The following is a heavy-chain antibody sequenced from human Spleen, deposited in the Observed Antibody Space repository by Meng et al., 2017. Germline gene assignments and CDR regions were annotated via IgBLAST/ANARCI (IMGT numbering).Heavy chain of an antibody. Sequence: GESLKISCAASGFTFSSFAMSWVRQAPGKGLEWVSALSGSGTIKYYADSVKGRFTISRNNSKNTLYLQVKSLRAEDTAVYYCAKGAGGGYYFDYWGQGTLVTVSS. CDR3: AKGAGGGYYFDY. J-gene: IGHJ4*02. V-gene: IGHV3-23*01. D-gene: IGHD3-10*01. CDR2: LSGSGTIK. CDR1: GFTFSSFA.